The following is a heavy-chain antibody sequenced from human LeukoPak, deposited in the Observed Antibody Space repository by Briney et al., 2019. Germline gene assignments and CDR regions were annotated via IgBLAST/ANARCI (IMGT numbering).Heavy chain of an antibody. CDR3: ARGFLEGGYDYGGFDYYYYMDV. CDR2: IIPIFGTA. Sequence: ASVKVSCKASGGTFSSYAISWVRQAPGQGLEWMGGIIPIFGTANYAQKFQGRVTITADESTSTAYMELSSLRSEDTAVYHCARGFLEGGYDYGGFDYYYYMDVWGKGTTVTISS. CDR1: GGTFSSYA. D-gene: IGHD5-12*01. J-gene: IGHJ6*03. V-gene: IGHV1-69*01.